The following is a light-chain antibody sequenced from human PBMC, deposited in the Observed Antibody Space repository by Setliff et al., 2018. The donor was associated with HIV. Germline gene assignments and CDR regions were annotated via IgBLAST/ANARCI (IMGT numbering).Light chain of an antibody. V-gene: IGLV2-23*01. CDR2: QAT. J-gene: IGLJ1*01. CDR3: CSNTGSNTFV. Sequence: LTXPAXXSGSPGQSITISCTGTSXXVGRYDLVSWYQQHPARAPKLIIYQATRRPSGVSNRFSGSKSGNVASLTISGLQAEDEADYYCCSNTGSNTFVFGTGTKVTVL. CDR1: SXXVGRYDL.